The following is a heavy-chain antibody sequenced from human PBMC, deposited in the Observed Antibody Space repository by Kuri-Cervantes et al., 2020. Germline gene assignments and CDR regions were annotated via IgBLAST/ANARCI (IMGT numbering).Heavy chain of an antibody. Sequence: LSLTCAVYGGSFSGYYWSWIRQPPGKGLEWVSYISSSSSTIYYADSVKGRFTISRDNAKNSLYLQMNSLRDEDTAVYYCARDTHGYSSGWKTPYYFDYWGQGTLVTVSS. CDR3: ARDTHGYSSGWKTPYYFDY. D-gene: IGHD6-19*01. CDR1: GGSFSGYY. CDR2: ISSSSSTI. V-gene: IGHV3-11*04. J-gene: IGHJ4*02.